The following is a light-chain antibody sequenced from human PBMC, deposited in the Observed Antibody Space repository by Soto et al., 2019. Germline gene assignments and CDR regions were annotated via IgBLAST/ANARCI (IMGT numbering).Light chain of an antibody. V-gene: IGKV3-20*01. J-gene: IGKJ5*01. CDR2: AAS. CDR1: QSLSTSY. Sequence: EIVLTQSPGTLSLFPGERATLSCRASQSLSTSYLAWYRLKPGQAPRLLIYAASSRASGIPDRFSGSGSGTDFTLTNSRQEPEDFAVYYCQQYGSSPTFGQGTRLEIK. CDR3: QQYGSSPT.